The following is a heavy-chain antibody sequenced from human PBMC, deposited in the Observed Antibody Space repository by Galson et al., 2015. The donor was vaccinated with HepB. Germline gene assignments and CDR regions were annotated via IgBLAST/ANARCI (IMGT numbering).Heavy chain of an antibody. J-gene: IGHJ6*02. CDR1: GFTFSRYA. CDR2: INDGGSTT. D-gene: IGHD2/OR15-2a*01. CDR3: AKDLGSTRVTFDV. Sequence: SLRLSCAASGFTFSRYAMSWVRQAPGKGLEWVSTINDGGSTTHYADSVRGRFTISRDKSKNTLYLQMNSLRAEDTAVYYCAKDLGSTRVTFDVWGQGTTVTVSS. V-gene: IGHV3-23*01.